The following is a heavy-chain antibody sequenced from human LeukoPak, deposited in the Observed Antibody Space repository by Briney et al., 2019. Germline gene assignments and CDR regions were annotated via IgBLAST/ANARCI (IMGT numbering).Heavy chain of an antibody. J-gene: IGHJ6*03. D-gene: IGHD3-10*01. V-gene: IGHV1-24*01. Sequence: GASVTVSFTCSVYTLTELSMHWVRQARGKGREGRGVFYPEDCETIYAQKFQGRVTMTQDTSTDTAYMELSSLRSEDTAVYYCATTGSGNYYYYYLDVWGKGTPVTVSS. CDR1: VYTLTELS. CDR3: ATTGSGNYYYYYLDV. CDR2: FYPEDCET.